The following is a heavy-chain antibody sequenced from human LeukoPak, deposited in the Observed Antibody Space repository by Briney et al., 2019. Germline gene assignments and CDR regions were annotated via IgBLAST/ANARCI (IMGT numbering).Heavy chain of an antibody. CDR2: IYTSGST. CDR3: ARASYSYDINGWVPFDY. Sequence: SETLSLTCTVSGGSVSSYYWTWIRQPAGKGLEWTGRIYTSGSTNYNPSLKSRVTISGDTSKNQFSLRLSSVTAADTAVYYCARASYSYDINGWVPFDYWGQGTLVTVSS. CDR1: GGSVSSYY. V-gene: IGHV4-4*07. D-gene: IGHD3-22*01. J-gene: IGHJ4*02.